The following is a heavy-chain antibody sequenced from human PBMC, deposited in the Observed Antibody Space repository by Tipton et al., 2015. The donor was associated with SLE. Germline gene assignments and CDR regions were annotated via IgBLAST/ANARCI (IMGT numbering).Heavy chain of an antibody. CDR3: ARDMGHDYDDSYGMDV. D-gene: IGHD4-17*01. V-gene: IGHV1-46*01. Sequence: QLVQSGAEVKKPGASVKVSCKAPRYTFTNYFMHWVRQAPGQGLEWMGIINPSGGDTRYPQKFQGRVTMTRDTSTSTVYMELSSLRSEDSAVYYCARDMGHDYDDSYGMDVWGQGTTVTVSS. CDR1: RYTFTNYF. CDR2: INPSGGDT. J-gene: IGHJ6*02.